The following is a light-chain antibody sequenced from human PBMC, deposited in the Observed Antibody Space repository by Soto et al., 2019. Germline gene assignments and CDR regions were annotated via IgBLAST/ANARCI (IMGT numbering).Light chain of an antibody. CDR3: QQFNNWPQT. CDR1: QTGNNDY. V-gene: IGKV3-20*01. J-gene: IGKJ1*01. Sequence: IVLTQSPGTLSLSPGERATLSCRASQTGNNDYLAWYQHKSGQAPRLVIYGVYTRASGIPDRFSGSGSGTEFTLTITRLEPEDSAVYFCQQFNNWPQTFGQGTKVDIK. CDR2: GVY.